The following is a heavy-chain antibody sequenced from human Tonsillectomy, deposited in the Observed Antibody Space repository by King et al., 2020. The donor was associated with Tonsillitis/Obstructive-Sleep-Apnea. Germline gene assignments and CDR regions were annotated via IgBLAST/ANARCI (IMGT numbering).Heavy chain of an antibody. D-gene: IGHD3-16*02. Sequence: VQLVESGAEVKKPGASVKVSCKASGYTFTSYGISWVRQAPGQGLEWMGWISAYNGNTNYAQKLQGRVTMTTDTSTSTAYMELRSLRSDDTAVYYCARDQTGALSWRSYRSDLDYWGQGTLVTVSS. CDR3: ARDQTGALSWRSYRSDLDY. CDR2: ISAYNGNT. J-gene: IGHJ4*02. CDR1: GYTFTSYG. V-gene: IGHV1-18*01.